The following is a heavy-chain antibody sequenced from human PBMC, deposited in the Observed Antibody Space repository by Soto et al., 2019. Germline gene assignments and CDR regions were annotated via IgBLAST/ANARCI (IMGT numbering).Heavy chain of an antibody. Sequence: GASVNVSCKASGGTFSSYAISCVRQAPGQGLEWMXGXIXXXGXAXXXQXXKXRVTITADECTSTAYMELSSLRSEDTAVYYCARGAWRWLQSYFDYWGQGTLVTVSS. CDR3: ARGAWRWLQSYFDY. CDR1: GGTFSSYA. J-gene: IGHJ4*02. V-gene: IGHV1-69*13. CDR2: XIXXXGXA. D-gene: IGHD5-12*01.